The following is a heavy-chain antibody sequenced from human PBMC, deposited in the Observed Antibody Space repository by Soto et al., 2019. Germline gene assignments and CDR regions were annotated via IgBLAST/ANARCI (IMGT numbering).Heavy chain of an antibody. J-gene: IGHJ3*02. V-gene: IGHV1-69*06. D-gene: IGHD3-10*01. CDR2: TIPVFNTA. CDR3: ARGVYGSGNYYTVPSAFNI. Sequence: QVQLEQSGAEVKKPGSSVKISCKASGGTLSDHGVSWLRQAPGQGLEWVGGTIPVFNTAKYAPKFQGRVTIAADKSTHIAYMELGSLRSDDTAFYYFARGVYGSGNYYTVPSAFNISGQGTLVIVSS. CDR1: GGTLSDHG.